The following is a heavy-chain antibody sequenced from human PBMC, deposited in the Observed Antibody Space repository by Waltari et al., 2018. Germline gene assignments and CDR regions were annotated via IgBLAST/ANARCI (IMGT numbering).Heavy chain of an antibody. CDR3: ARLEAALSPIAPFDY. V-gene: IGHV4-39*01. CDR1: GVSITNSNYY. D-gene: IGHD6-25*01. J-gene: IGHJ4*02. CDR2: IYYSGNT. Sequence: QLQLQESGPGLVKPSETLSLTCTVSGVSITNSNYYWGWIRQPPGKGLEWIGNIYYSGNTYYNPSLKSRVTISEDTSKNQFSLKLSSVTAADTAVYYCARLEAALSPIAPFDYWGQGTLATVSS.